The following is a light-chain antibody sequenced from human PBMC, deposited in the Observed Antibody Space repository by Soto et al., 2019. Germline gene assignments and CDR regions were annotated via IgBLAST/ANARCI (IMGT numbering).Light chain of an antibody. CDR2: DVT. CDR1: SSDVGRHNF. J-gene: IGLJ1*01. Sequence: QSVLTQPRSVSGSPGQSVTISCTGTSSDVGRHNFVSWYQQRPGTAPKPMMNDVTERPSGVPDRFSGSKSGNPAPLTIFGLQAQDAADYYCCPFAGGLFVSGTGTKVPVL. V-gene: IGLV2-11*01. CDR3: CPFAGGLFV.